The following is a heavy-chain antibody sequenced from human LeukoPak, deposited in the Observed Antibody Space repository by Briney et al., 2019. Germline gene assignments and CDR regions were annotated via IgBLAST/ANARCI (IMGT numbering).Heavy chain of an antibody. J-gene: IGHJ4*02. CDR1: GGSISSTSYY. Sequence: PSETLSLTCTVSGGSISSTSYYWAWIRQPPGKGLEWIGSIYYSGSTYYNPSLKSRVTTSVDTSKTQFSLKLSSVTAADTAVYYCARHRAGATTPFDSWGQGTLVTVSS. V-gene: IGHV4-39*01. D-gene: IGHD1-26*01. CDR2: IYYSGST. CDR3: ARHRAGATTPFDS.